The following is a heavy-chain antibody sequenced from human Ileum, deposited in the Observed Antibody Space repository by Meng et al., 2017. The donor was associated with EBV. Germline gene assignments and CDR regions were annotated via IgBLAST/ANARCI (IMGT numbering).Heavy chain of an antibody. J-gene: IGHJ4*02. CDR2: IYYSGST. Sequence: LQLQESGPGLVKPSETLPLTCTVSGGSISSSNHYWGWIRQPPGKGLEWIANIYYSGSTYYNPSLKSRVTISVDTSKNQFSLKLSSVTAADTAVYYCARVPSYYYDSRGYVTPFDYWGQGTLVTVSS. CDR3: ARVPSYYYDSRGYVTPFDY. V-gene: IGHV4-39*07. D-gene: IGHD3-22*01. CDR1: GGSISSSNHY.